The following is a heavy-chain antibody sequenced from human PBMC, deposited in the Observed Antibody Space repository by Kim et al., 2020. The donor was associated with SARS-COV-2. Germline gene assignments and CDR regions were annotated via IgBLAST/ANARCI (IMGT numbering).Heavy chain of an antibody. CDR1: GGSISSGNYS. V-gene: IGHV4-39*07. CDR3: ARDFYSSSWPWYFQH. J-gene: IGHJ1*01. CDR2: IYYSGNT. D-gene: IGHD6-13*01. Sequence: SETLSLTCTVSGGSISSGNYSWGWIRQPPGKGLEWIGSIYYSGNTYYNPSLKSRVTISVDTSKKQFSLKLSSVTAADTAVYYCARDFYSSSWPWYFQHWGQGTLVTVSS.